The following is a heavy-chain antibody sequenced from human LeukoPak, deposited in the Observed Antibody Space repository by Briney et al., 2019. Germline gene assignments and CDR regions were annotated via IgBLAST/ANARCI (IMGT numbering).Heavy chain of an antibody. CDR2: ISSSSSTI. V-gene: IGHV3-48*01. CDR3: ARGPLRYAIAAAGSSAEYFQH. J-gene: IGHJ1*01. Sequence: PGGSLRLSCAASGFTFSSYSMNWVRQAPGKGLEWVSYISSSSSTIYYADSVKGRFTISRDNAKNSLYLQMNSLRAEDTAVYYCARGPLRYAIAAAGSSAEYFQHWGQGTLVTVSS. D-gene: IGHD6-13*01. CDR1: GFTFSSYS.